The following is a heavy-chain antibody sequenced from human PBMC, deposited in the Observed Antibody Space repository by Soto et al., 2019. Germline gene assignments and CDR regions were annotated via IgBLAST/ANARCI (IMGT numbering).Heavy chain of an antibody. Sequence: SETLSLTCTVSGGSISSYYWSWIRQPPGKGLEWIGYIYYSGSTNYNPSLKSRVTISVDTSKNQFSLKLSSVTAADTAVYYCARDGISGSYPDYWGQGTLVTVSS. CDR2: IYYSGST. CDR1: GGSISSYY. D-gene: IGHD1-26*01. CDR3: ARDGISGSYPDY. V-gene: IGHV4-59*01. J-gene: IGHJ4*02.